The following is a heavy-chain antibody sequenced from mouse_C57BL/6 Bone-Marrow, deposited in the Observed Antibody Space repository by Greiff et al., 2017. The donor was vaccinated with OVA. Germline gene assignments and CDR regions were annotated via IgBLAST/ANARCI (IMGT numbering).Heavy chain of an antibody. CDR1: GFSLTSYA. V-gene: IGHV2-9-1*01. J-gene: IGHJ3*01. CDR2: IWTGGGT. Sequence: QVQLQQSGPGLVAPSQSLSITCTVSGFSLTSYAISWVRQPPGKGLEWLGVIWTGGGTNYNSALKSRLSISKDNSKSQVFLKMNSLQTDDTARYDCARTYYGYSAWCAYWGQGTLVTVSA. D-gene: IGHD2-9*01. CDR3: ARTYYGYSAWCAY.